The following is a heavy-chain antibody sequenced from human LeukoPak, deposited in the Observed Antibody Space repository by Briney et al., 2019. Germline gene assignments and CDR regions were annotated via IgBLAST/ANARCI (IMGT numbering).Heavy chain of an antibody. D-gene: IGHD6-19*01. V-gene: IGHV3-7*05. CDR1: GFTFSSYG. Sequence: PGGSLRLSCAASGFTFSSYGMHWVRQAPGRGLEWVAHINQDGSEKYYVDSVRGRFTISRDNAKNSLYLQMNSLRAEDTAVYYCARSGMAVAATPWDWGQGTLVTVSS. CDR3: ARSGMAVAATPWD. CDR2: INQDGSEK. J-gene: IGHJ1*01.